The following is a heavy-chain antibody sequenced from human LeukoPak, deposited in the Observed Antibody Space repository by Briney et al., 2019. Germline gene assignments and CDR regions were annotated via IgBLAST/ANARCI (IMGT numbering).Heavy chain of an antibody. J-gene: IGHJ4*02. D-gene: IGHD2-21*02. CDR3: AAAASVAYCGGDCYSYSY. V-gene: IGHV1-58*02. Sequence: EASVKVSCKASGFTFTSSAMQWVRQARGQRLEWIGWIVVGSGNTNYAQKFQERVTITRDMSTSTAYMELSSLRSEDTAVYYCAAAASVAYCGGDCYSYSYWGQGTLVTVSS. CDR1: GFTFTSSA. CDR2: IVVGSGNT.